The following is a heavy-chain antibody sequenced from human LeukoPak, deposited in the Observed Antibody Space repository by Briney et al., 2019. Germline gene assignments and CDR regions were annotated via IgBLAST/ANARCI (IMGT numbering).Heavy chain of an antibody. CDR3: ASQKWFGELLSHFDY. CDR1: GYTFTSYY. V-gene: IGHV1-46*01. D-gene: IGHD3-10*01. Sequence: ASVKVSCKASGYTFTSYYMHWVRQAPGQGLEWMGIINPSGGSTSYAQKFQGRVTMTRDMSTSTVYMELSSLRSEDTAVYYCASQKWFGELLSHFDYWGQGTLVTVSS. CDR2: INPSGGST. J-gene: IGHJ4*02.